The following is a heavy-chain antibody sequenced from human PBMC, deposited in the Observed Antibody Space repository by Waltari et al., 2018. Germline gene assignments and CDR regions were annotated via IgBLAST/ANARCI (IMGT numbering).Heavy chain of an antibody. CDR1: GGTFSSYA. Sequence: QVQLVQSGAEVKKPGSSVKVSCKASGGTFSSYAISWVRQAPGQGLEWMGGSIPSFGTANYAQKSQGRVTITTDESTSTAYMELSSLRSEDTAVYYCARGGAVAGTGHYYYGMDVWGQGTTVTVSS. CDR3: ARGGAVAGTGHYYYGMDV. V-gene: IGHV1-69*05. J-gene: IGHJ6*02. CDR2: SIPSFGTA. D-gene: IGHD6-19*01.